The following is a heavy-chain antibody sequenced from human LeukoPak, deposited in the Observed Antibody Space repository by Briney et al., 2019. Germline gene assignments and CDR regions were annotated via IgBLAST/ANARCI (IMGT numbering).Heavy chain of an antibody. D-gene: IGHD5-12*01. CDR2: ISSSGSSI. CDR1: GFTFSSFE. CDR3: ARGPSGYHNT. J-gene: IGHJ4*02. Sequence: GGSLRLSCAASGFTFSSFEMNWVRQAPGKGLEWVSYISSSGSSIYYVDSVKGRFTISRDNAKNSLYLQMNSLRVEDTAVYYCARGPSGYHNTGGQGTLVTVSS. V-gene: IGHV3-48*03.